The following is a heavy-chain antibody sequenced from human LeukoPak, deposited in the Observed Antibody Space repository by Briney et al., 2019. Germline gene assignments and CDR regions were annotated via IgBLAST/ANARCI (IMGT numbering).Heavy chain of an antibody. Sequence: SETLSLTCTVSGGSISSSSYYWGWIRQPPGKGLEWIGRIYTSGSTNYNPSLKSRVTMSVDTSKNQFSLKLSSVTAADTAVYYCARVNSSGNYNWFDPWGQGTLVTVSS. CDR2: IYTSGST. J-gene: IGHJ5*02. V-gene: IGHV4-39*07. D-gene: IGHD3-22*01. CDR1: GGSISSSSYY. CDR3: ARVNSSGNYNWFDP.